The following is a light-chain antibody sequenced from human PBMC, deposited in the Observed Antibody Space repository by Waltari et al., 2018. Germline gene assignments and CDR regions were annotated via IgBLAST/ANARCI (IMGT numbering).Light chain of an antibody. J-gene: IGKJ1*01. CDR2: KAS. V-gene: IGKV1-5*03. Sequence: DIQMTQSPSPLSASVGDRVTVTCRASQSISSWLAWYQQKPGKAPKLLIYKASSLESGVPSTFSGSGSGTEFTLTISSLQPDDFATYYCQQYNSYPWTCGQGTKVEIK. CDR1: QSISSW. CDR3: QQYNSYPWT.